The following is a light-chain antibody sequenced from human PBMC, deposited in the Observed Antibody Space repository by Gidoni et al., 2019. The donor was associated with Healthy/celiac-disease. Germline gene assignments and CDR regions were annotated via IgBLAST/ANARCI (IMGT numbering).Light chain of an antibody. CDR2: WAS. CDR1: QSALYSSHNKNY. J-gene: IGKJ3*01. CDR3: QQYYGSPPRVA. Sequence: DIVMTQSPDSLGVSLVESATFYCKSSQSALYSSHNKNYLSWYQQKPGQPPKLLIYWASTRASGVPDRVSGSGSGTDFTLTISNLQAEEVAVYYCQQYYGSPPRVAFGPGTKVDIK. V-gene: IGKV4-1*01.